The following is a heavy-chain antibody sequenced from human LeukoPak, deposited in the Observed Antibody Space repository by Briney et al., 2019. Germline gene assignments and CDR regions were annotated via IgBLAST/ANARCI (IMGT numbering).Heavy chain of an antibody. CDR2: IWYDGSNK. J-gene: IGHJ4*02. Sequence: GGSLRLSCTASGFTFSKYGINWVRQAPGKGLEWVAIIWYDGSNKYFAESVMGRFTISKDNSKNTVYLQMNSLRVEDTAVYHCARAGIENALDYWGQGTQVTVSS. CDR3: ARAGIENALDY. CDR1: GFTFSKYG. V-gene: IGHV3-33*01. D-gene: IGHD5-24*01.